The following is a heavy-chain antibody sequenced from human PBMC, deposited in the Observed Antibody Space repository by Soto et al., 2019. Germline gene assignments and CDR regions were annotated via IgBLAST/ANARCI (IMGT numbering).Heavy chain of an antibody. V-gene: IGHV3-13*01. D-gene: IGHD3-10*01. CDR1: GFVFSHHD. CDR3: VRDRYYGSGSLFEN. Sequence: RGSLRLSSAASGFVFSHHDMHWVRQVPGKGLEWVSESGVAGDTYYPDSVKGRFTISRENARNSLYLHMTSLRAGDTAIYYCVRDRYYGSGSLFENWGQGT. J-gene: IGHJ4*02. CDR2: SGVAGDT.